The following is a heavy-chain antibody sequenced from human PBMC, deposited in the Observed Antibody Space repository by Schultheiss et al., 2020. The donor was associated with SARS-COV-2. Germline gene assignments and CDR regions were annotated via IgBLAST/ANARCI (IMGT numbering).Heavy chain of an antibody. CDR2: IYYSGST. J-gene: IGHJ6*02. Sequence: SETLSLTCTVSGGSISSYYWSWIRQPPGKGLEWIGYIYYSGSTYYNPSLKSRVTISVDTSKNQFSLKLSSVTAADTAVYYCAIGMDVWGQGTTVTVSS. CDR3: AIGMDV. V-gene: IGHV4-59*01. CDR1: GGSISSYY.